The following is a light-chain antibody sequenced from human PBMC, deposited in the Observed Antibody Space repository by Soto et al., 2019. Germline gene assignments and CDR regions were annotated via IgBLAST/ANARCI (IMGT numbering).Light chain of an antibody. J-gene: IGLJ7*01. CDR3: QSYDSNNQV. V-gene: IGLV2-8*01. CDR2: EVS. CDR1: SSDVGGYNY. Sequence: QSVLTQPPSASGSPGQSVTISCTGTSSDVGGYNYVSWYQQHPGKAPKLMIYEVSKRPSGVPDRFSGSKSGNTASLTVSGLQAEDEADYYCQSYDSNNQVFGGGTQLTVL.